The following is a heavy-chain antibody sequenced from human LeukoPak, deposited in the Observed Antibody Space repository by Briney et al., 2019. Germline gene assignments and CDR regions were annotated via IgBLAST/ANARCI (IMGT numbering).Heavy chain of an antibody. D-gene: IGHD2-2*01. CDR2: IYYSGST. V-gene: IGHV4-39*07. CDR3: ARATDCSSTSCYVDAFDI. CDR1: GGSISSNSYY. Sequence: SETLSLTCTVSGGSISSNSYYWGWIRQPPGKGLEWIGSIYYSGSTYYNPSLKSRVTISVDTSKNQFSLKLSSVTAADTAVYYCARATDCSSTSCYVDAFDIWGQGTMVTVSS. J-gene: IGHJ3*02.